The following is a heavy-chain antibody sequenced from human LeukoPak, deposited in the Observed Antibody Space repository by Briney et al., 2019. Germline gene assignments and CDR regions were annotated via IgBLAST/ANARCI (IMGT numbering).Heavy chain of an antibody. D-gene: IGHD6-19*01. CDR3: AKDLAVAGTSGFRAFDI. CDR1: GFTFDDYA. Sequence: PGGSLRFSCAASGFTFDDYAMHWVRQAPGKGLEWVSGISWNSGSIGYADSVKGRFTISRDNAKNSLYLQMNSLRAEDTALYYCAKDLAVAGTSGFRAFDIWGQGTMVTVSS. J-gene: IGHJ3*02. V-gene: IGHV3-9*01. CDR2: ISWNSGSI.